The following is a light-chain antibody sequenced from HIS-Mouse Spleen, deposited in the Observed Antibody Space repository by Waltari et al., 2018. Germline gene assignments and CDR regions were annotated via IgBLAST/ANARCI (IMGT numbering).Light chain of an antibody. CDR3: QQYYSTPLA. Sequence: DIVMTQSPDSLAVSLGERATINCKSSQSVLYSSNNKNYLAWYQQKPGQPPKLLIYWASTRESGVTDRFSGSGSGTDFTLTISSLQAEDEAVYYCQQYYSTPLAFGGGTKVEIK. J-gene: IGKJ4*01. CDR1: QSVLYSSNNKNY. V-gene: IGKV4-1*01. CDR2: WAS.